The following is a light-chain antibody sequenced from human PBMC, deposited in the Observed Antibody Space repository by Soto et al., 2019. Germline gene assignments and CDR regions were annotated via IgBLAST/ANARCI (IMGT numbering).Light chain of an antibody. CDR1: QSVSSTY. V-gene: IGKV3-20*01. J-gene: IGKJ5*01. CDR2: GAS. Sequence: TQSPSTLCGSVGDRATLSCRASQSVSSTYLIWYQQKPGQAPRLLIYGASSRATGIPDRFSGSGSGTDFTLTISRLEPEDFAVYYCQQYGNSPITFGQGTRLEIK. CDR3: QQYGNSPIT.